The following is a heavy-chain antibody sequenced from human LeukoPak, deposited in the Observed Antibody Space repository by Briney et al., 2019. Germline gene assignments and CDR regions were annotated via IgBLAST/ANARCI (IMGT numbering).Heavy chain of an antibody. D-gene: IGHD5-24*01. V-gene: IGHV3-48*03. J-gene: IGHJ4*02. CDR2: ISTSGSTI. CDR3: ARETNGRWLQFFDY. Sequence: PGGSLRLSCAASGFIFSGYEMNWVRQAPGKGLEWVSYISTSGSTIHYADSVKGRFTISRDNAGDSLYLQMNSLRAEDTAVYFCARETNGRWLQFFDYWGQGILVTVSS. CDR1: GFIFSGYE.